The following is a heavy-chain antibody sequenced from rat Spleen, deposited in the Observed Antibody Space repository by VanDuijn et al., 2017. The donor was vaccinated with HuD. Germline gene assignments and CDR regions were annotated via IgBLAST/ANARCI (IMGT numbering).Heavy chain of an antibody. CDR2: ITNTGGST. J-gene: IGHJ2*01. CDR1: GFTFNNYW. CDR3: TSDVYYGSDY. V-gene: IGHV5-31*01. Sequence: EVQLVESGGGLVQPGRSLKLSCVASGFTFNNYWMTWIRQAPGKGLEWVATITNTGGSTYYPDSVKGRFTISRDNAKSTLYLQMNSLRSEDTATYYCTSDVYYGSDYWGQGVMVTVSS. D-gene: IGHD1-6*01.